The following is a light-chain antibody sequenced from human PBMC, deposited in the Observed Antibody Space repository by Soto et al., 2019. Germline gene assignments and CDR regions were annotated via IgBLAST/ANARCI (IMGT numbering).Light chain of an antibody. V-gene: IGKV3-15*01. CDR2: GAS. CDR1: QSVSSK. CDR3: QQYNSCLWT. Sequence: IVMTKSPATLYVSPGEGATLSCRASQSVSSKLAWYQQKPGHAPMLLIYGASTRATGIPARFSGSGSGTEFTLIISSLQSEDSAVYYCQQYNSCLWTFVQGTKVEIK. J-gene: IGKJ1*01.